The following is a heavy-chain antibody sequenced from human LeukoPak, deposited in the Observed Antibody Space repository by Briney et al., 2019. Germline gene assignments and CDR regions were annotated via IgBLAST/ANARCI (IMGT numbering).Heavy chain of an antibody. CDR1: GFTFSGHW. J-gene: IGHJ3*02. CDR2: IRQDGSEK. Sequence: PGRSLRLSCTASGFTFSGHWMSWVRQAPGKGLEWVASIRQDGSEKHYVDSVEGRFIISRDNAKNSLHLQMNSLRAEDTAVYYCAKGSSRPPNAFDIWGQGTLVTVSS. V-gene: IGHV3-7*01. CDR3: AKGSSRPPNAFDI. D-gene: IGHD6-6*01.